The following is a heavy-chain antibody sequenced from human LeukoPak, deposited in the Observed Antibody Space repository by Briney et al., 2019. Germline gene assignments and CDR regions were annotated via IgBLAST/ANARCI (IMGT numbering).Heavy chain of an antibody. D-gene: IGHD3-3*01. Sequence: ASVKVSCKXSGYTFTSYDINWVRQATGQGLERMGWMSPNSGNTGYSQKFQGRVTMTRNTSISTAYMELSSLRSEDTAVYYCARGTRITIFGVVPLYYFDYWGQGTLVTVSS. J-gene: IGHJ4*02. CDR3: ARGTRITIFGVVPLYYFDY. V-gene: IGHV1-8*01. CDR2: MSPNSGNT. CDR1: GYTFTSYD.